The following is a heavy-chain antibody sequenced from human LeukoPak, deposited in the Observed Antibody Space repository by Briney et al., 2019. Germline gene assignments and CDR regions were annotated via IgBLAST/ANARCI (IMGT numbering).Heavy chain of an antibody. CDR1: GYTLTGLS. Sequence: ASVKVSCKVSGYTLTGLSMHWVRQAPGKGLEWMGGFDPEDGETIYAQKFQGRVTMTEDTSTDTAYMELSSLRSEDTAVYYCATENWGKNWFDPWGQGTLVTVSS. D-gene: IGHD7-27*01. J-gene: IGHJ5*02. CDR3: ATENWGKNWFDP. V-gene: IGHV1-24*01. CDR2: FDPEDGET.